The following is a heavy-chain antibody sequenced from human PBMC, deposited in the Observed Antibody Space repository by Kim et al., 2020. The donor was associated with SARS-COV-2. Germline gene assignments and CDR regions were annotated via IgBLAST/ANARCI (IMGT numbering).Heavy chain of an antibody. J-gene: IGHJ6*02. CDR2: IIPIFGTA. V-gene: IGHV1-69*13. CDR1: GGTFSSYA. D-gene: IGHD6-13*01. CDR3: ARGRIAAAVSALNYYGMDV. Sequence: SVKVSCKASGGTFSSYAISWVRQAPGQGLEWMGGIIPIFGTANYAQKFQGRVTITADESTSTAYMELSSLRSEDTAVYYCARGRIAAAVSALNYYGMDVWGQGTTVSVSS.